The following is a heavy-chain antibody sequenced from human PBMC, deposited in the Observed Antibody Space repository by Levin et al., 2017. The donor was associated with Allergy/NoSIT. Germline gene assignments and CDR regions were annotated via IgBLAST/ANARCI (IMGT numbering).Heavy chain of an antibody. CDR1: GFTFSSYA. D-gene: IGHD6-6*01. J-gene: IGHJ5*02. CDR2: ISGSGGST. CDR3: AKDSRFQTDLLAAKLGFDP. V-gene: IGHV3-23*01. Sequence: GGSLRLSCAASGFTFSSYAMSWVRQAPGKGLEWVSAISGSGGSTYYADPVKGRFTISRDNSKNTLYLQMNSLRAEDTAVYYCAKDSRFQTDLLAAKLGFDPWGQGTLVTVSS.